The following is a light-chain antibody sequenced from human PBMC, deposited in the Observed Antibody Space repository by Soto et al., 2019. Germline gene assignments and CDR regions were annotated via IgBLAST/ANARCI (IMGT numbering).Light chain of an antibody. CDR3: QQYVNGPPST. V-gene: IGKV1-5*01. CDR2: DTS. Sequence: EIPFTQSPSTLSSPPGDRVTITCRASQSISSWLAWYQQKPGKAPKLLIYDTSSMESGIPARFSGSGSGTEFTLTISSLQSDDFAAYYCQQYVNGPPSTFGHVTMVDIK. CDR1: QSISSW. J-gene: IGKJ1*01.